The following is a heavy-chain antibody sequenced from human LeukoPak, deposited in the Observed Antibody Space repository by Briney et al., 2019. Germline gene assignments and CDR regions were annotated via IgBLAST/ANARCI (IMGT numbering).Heavy chain of an antibody. Sequence: GGSLRLSCAASGFTFSSYAMSWVRQVPGKGLEWVSAISGSGGSTYYADSVKGRFTISRDNSKNTLYLQMNSLRAEDTAVYYCAKASPAARRIKPVDYWGQGTLVTVSS. J-gene: IGHJ4*02. V-gene: IGHV3-23*01. CDR2: ISGSGGST. CDR1: GFTFSSYA. CDR3: AKASPAARRIKPVDY. D-gene: IGHD6-6*01.